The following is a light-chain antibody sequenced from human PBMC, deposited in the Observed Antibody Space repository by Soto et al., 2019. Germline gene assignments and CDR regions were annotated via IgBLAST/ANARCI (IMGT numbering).Light chain of an antibody. J-gene: IGLJ3*02. V-gene: IGLV1-44*01. Sequence: QSVLTQAPSASGTPGQRVTMSCSGSSSNIGSNTVNWYQQLPGTAPKLLIYNNAQRPSGVPDRFSGSKSGTSASLAIGGLQSEDEAAYYCAVWDDSLNGWVFGGGTKLTVL. CDR2: NNA. CDR3: AVWDDSLNGWV. CDR1: SSNIGSNT.